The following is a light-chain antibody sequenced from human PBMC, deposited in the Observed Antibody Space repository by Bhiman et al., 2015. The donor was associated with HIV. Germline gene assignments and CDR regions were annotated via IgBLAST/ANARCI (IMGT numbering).Light chain of an antibody. J-gene: IGLJ1*01. Sequence: QSALTQPASVSGSPGQSITISCTGTTRDVGGYDYVSWYQQHPGKAPKLMIYDVTHRPSGVSNRFSGSKSGNTASLIISGLQAEDEADYYCSSYTTSSTLLFGTGTKVTVL. CDR2: DVT. CDR3: SSYTTSSTLL. CDR1: TRDVGGYDY. V-gene: IGLV2-14*03.